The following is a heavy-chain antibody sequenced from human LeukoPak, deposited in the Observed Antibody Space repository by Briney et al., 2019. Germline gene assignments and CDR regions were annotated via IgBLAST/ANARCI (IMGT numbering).Heavy chain of an antibody. V-gene: IGHV4-30-4*08. CDR1: GGSISSGDYY. Sequence: SETLSLTCTVSGGSISSGDYYWSWIRQPPGKGLEWIGYIDYSGSTYYNPSLKSRVTISVDTSKNQFSLKLSSVTAADTAVYYCARDRQALFDYWGQGTLVTVSS. CDR3: ARDRQALFDY. CDR2: IDYSGST. J-gene: IGHJ4*02.